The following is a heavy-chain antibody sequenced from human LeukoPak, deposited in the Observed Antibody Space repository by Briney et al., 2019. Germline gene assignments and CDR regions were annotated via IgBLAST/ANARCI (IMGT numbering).Heavy chain of an antibody. Sequence: SETLSLTCTVSGGSISSYYWSWIRQPPGKGLEWIGYIYTSGSNNYNPSLKSRVTISVDTSKNQFSLKLSSVTAADTAVYYCARGDIVVVPAAPNFDIWGQGTMVTVSS. CDR2: IYTSGSN. CDR3: ARGDIVVVPAAPNFDI. J-gene: IGHJ3*02. CDR1: GGSISSYY. D-gene: IGHD2-2*01. V-gene: IGHV4-4*09.